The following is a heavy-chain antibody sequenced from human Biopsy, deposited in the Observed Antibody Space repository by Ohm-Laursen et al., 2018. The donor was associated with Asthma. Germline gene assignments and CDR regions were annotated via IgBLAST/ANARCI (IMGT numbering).Heavy chain of an antibody. J-gene: IGHJ3*02. D-gene: IGHD3-9*01. CDR2: TNAGNGNT. CDR3: ARTYYDFLTGQVKDAFGI. CDR1: GYNFISFA. V-gene: IGHV1-3*01. Sequence: EASVKVSCKASGYNFISFAIHWVRQAPGQRLEWMGWTNAGNGNTKYSQKFQGRVSITRDTSASTAYMELTSLRSEDTAAYCCARTYYDFLTGQVKDAFGIWAKGQWSPSLQ.